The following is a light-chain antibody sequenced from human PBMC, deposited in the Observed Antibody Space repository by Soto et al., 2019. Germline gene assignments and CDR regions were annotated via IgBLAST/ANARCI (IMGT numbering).Light chain of an antibody. CDR1: SSDVGGYNY. CDR2: DVS. J-gene: IGLJ1*01. CDR3: SSYAGTHIV. V-gene: IGLV2-8*01. Sequence: LTQPPSASGSPGQSVAISCTGTSSDVGGYNYVSWYQQHPGKAPKLMIYDVSKRPSGVPDRFSGSKSGNTASLTVSGLQAEDEADYYCSSYAGTHIVFGTGTKVTV.